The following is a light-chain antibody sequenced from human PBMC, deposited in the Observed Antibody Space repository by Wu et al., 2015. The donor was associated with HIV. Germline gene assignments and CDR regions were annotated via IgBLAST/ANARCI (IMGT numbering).Light chain of an antibody. Sequence: EIVLTQSPGTLSLSPGERATLSCRASQTIASSQLAWYQQKPGQAPRLLIHGASSRATGIPERFSGSGSGTDFTLTISRLEPEDFAVYYCQHYGSSTYTFGQGTKLEIK. V-gene: IGKV3-20*01. J-gene: IGKJ2*01. CDR3: QHYGSSTYT. CDR1: QTIASSQ. CDR2: GAS.